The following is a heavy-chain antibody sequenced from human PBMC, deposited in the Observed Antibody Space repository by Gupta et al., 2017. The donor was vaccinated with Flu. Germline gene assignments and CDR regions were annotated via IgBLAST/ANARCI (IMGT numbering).Heavy chain of an antibody. Sequence: YSGSTNYNPSLKSRVTISVDTSKNQFSLKLSSVTAADTAVYYCARGPRGPNYYDSSGYYTPYYYYGMDVWGQGTTVTVPS. D-gene: IGHD3-22*01. V-gene: IGHV4-59*09. J-gene: IGHJ6*02. CDR3: ARGPRGPNYYDSSGYYTPYYYYGMDV. CDR2: YSGST.